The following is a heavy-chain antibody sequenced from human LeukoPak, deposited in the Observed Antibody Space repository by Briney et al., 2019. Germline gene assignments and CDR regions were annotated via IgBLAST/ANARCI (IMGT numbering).Heavy chain of an antibody. CDR1: GGSISSSSYY. J-gene: IGHJ4*02. CDR2: IYYSGST. D-gene: IGHD4-17*01. CDR3: ARRNYGDFDY. Sequence: PSETLFLTCTVSGGSISSSSYYWGWIRQPPGKGLEWIGSIYYSGSTYYNPSLKSRVTISVDTSKNQFSLKLSSVTAADTAVYYCARRNYGDFDYWGQGTLVTVSS. V-gene: IGHV4-39*01.